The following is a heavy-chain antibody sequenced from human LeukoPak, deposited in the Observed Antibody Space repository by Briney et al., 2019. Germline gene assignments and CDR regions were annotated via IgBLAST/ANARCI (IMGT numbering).Heavy chain of an antibody. Sequence: GGSLRLSCAASGFTFSSYAMHWVRQAPGKGLEWVAVISYDGSNKYYPDSVKGRFTISRDNSKNTLYLQMNSLRAEDTAVYYCAKELVGFDYWGQGTLVTVSS. V-gene: IGHV3-30-3*01. CDR2: ISYDGSNK. J-gene: IGHJ4*02. CDR3: AKELVGFDY. CDR1: GFTFSSYA. D-gene: IGHD2-8*02.